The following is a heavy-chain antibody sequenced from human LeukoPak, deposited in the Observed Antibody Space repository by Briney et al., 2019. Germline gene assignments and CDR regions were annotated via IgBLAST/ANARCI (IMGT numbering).Heavy chain of an antibody. CDR1: GYTLTELS. CDR3: ATVTRQIAAAGTQGMDV. Sequence: GASVKVSCKVSGYTLTELSMHWVRQAPGKGLEWMGGFDPEDGETIYAQKFQGRVTMTGDTSTDTAYMELSSLRSEDTAVYYCATVTRQIAAAGTQGMDVWGQGTTVTVSS. V-gene: IGHV1-24*01. CDR2: FDPEDGET. J-gene: IGHJ6*02. D-gene: IGHD6-13*01.